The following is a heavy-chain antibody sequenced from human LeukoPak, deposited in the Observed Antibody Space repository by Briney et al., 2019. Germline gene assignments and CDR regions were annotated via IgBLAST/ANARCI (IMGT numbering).Heavy chain of an antibody. J-gene: IGHJ4*02. V-gene: IGHV4-38-2*02. D-gene: IGHD1-26*01. CDR1: GYSISSGYY. CDR3: ARFNSGSYQHYFDY. CDR2: IYYSGST. Sequence: PSETLSLTCTVSGYSISSGYYWGWIRQPPGKGLEWIGSIYYSGSTYYNPSLKSRVTISVDMSKNQFSLKLSSVTAADTAVYYCARFNSGSYQHYFDYWGQGTLVTVSS.